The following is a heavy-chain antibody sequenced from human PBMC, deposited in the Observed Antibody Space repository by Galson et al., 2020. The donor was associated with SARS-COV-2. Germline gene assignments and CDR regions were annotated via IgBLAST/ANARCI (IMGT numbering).Heavy chain of an antibody. J-gene: IGHJ6*02. Sequence: SETLSLTCAVYGGSFSGYYWSWIRQPPGKGLEWIGEIHHSGSTNYNPSLQSRVTISVDTSKNQFSLKLSSVTAADTAGYYCARGSIAVAGLGDYYYYGMDVWGQGTTVTVSS. CDR1: GGSFSGYY. V-gene: IGHV4-34*01. CDR2: IHHSGST. D-gene: IGHD6-19*01. CDR3: ARGSIAVAGLGDYYYYGMDV.